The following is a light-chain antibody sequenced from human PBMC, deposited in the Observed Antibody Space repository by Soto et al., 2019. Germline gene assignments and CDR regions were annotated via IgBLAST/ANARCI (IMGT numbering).Light chain of an antibody. CDR2: EVT. CDR3: CSYTTSSTRV. Sequence: QSVLTQPASVSGSPGQSIAISCTGSSSDVGFYNYISWYQQHPGKVPKLIIYEVTNRPSGVSNRSSGSKSGNTASLTISGLQAEDEADYYCCSYTTSSTRVFGTGTKVTVL. J-gene: IGLJ1*01. V-gene: IGLV2-14*01. CDR1: SSDVGFYNY.